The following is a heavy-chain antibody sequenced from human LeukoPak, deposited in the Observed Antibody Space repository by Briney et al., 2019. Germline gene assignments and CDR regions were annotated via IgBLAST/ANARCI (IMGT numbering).Heavy chain of an antibody. CDR1: GFTFSSYA. V-gene: IGHV3-30-3*01. CDR2: ISYDGSNK. D-gene: IGHD1-26*01. Sequence: GRSLRLSCAASGFTFSSYAMHWVRQAPGKGLEWVAVISYDGSNKYYADSVKGRFTISRDNSKNTLYLQMNSLRAEDTAVYYCARGQGMYSGGSGVDYWGQETLVTVSS. CDR3: ARGQGMYSGGSGVDY. J-gene: IGHJ4*02.